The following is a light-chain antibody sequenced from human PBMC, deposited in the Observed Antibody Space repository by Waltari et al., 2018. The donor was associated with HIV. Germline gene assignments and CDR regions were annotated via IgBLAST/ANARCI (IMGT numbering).Light chain of an antibody. CDR2: GAS. Sequence: EIVLTQSRVPLSLSPVERATRCCRASQNIGSSYLAWYQHKPGQAPRVLISGASSRATGIPDRFSGSASGTDFTLTITRLEPEDSAVYYCQQYRGLPLTFGQGTTVEIK. V-gene: IGKV3-20*01. CDR3: QQYRGLPLT. J-gene: IGKJ1*01. CDR1: QNIGSSY.